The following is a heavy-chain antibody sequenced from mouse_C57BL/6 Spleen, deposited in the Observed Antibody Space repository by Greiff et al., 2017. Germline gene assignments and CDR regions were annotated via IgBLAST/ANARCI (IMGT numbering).Heavy chain of an antibody. D-gene: IGHD1-1*01. CDR3: AREDYGSSYPHYFDY. CDR2: IYPGDGDT. Sequence: VQLQQSGAELVKPGASVKISCKASGYAFSSYWMNWVKQRPGKGLEWIGQIYPGDGDTNYNGKFKGKATLTAGKSSSTAYMQLSSLTSEDSAVYFCAREDYGSSYPHYFDYWGQGTTLTVSS. CDR1: GYAFSSYW. V-gene: IGHV1-80*01. J-gene: IGHJ2*01.